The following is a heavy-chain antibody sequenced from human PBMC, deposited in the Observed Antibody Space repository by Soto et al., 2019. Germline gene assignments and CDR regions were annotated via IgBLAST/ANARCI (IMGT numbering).Heavy chain of an antibody. CDR2: MNPNSGNT. J-gene: IGHJ4*02. CDR3: ARGITIFGVVPG. D-gene: IGHD3-3*01. V-gene: IGHV1-8*01. CDR1: GYTFTSYD. Sequence: QVQLVQSGAEVKKPGASVKVSCKASGYTFTSYDINWVRQATGQGLEWMGWMNPNSGNTGYAPKFPGSVTMTRHTSISTAYMELSSLRSEDTAVYYCARGITIFGVVPGWGQGTLVTFSS.